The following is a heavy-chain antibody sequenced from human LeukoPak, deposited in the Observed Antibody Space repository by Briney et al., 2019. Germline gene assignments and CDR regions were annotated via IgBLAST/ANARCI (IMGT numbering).Heavy chain of an antibody. CDR2: MNPKSGKK. Sequence: ASVKVSCKASGYTFTIYDINWVRQAPGQGLEWMGWMNPKSGKKGYAQKFQGRDTITRNTSISTAYMELSSLRSEDTAVYYCARSYRETRITIFGVEYYYYYGMDVWGQGTTVTVSS. D-gene: IGHD3-3*01. V-gene: IGHV1-8*01. CDR1: GYTFTIYD. J-gene: IGHJ6*02. CDR3: ARSYRETRITIFGVEYYYYYGMDV.